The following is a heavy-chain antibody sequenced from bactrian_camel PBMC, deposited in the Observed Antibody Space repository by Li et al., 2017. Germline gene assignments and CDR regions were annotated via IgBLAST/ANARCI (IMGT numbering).Heavy chain of an antibody. CDR1: VTSETCG. CDR2: ISTDGTT. J-gene: IGHJ4*01. Sequence: HVQLVESGGGSVQAGESLRLSCAGVTSETCGVRWYRQAAGKQLERIASISTDGTTEYADSVKGRYTVSKDRAEDTVYLQMDSVKPEDTATYTCMTTPEAGTGLVCVIGRGPGTQVTV. CDR3: MTTPEAGTGLVCVIG. D-gene: IGHD3*01. V-gene: IGHV3S55*01.